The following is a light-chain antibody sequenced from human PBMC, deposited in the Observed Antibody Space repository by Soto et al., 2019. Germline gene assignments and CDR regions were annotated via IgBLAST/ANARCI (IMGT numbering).Light chain of an antibody. CDR3: QQSYSTPT. CDR2: AAS. J-gene: IGKJ4*01. Sequence: DIQMTQSPSSLSASVGDRVTITCRASQSISSYLNLYQQKPGKAPKLLIYAASSLQSGVPSRFSGSGSGTDFTLTISSLQPEDFATYYCQQSYSTPTFGGGTKVDIK. CDR1: QSISSY. V-gene: IGKV1-39*01.